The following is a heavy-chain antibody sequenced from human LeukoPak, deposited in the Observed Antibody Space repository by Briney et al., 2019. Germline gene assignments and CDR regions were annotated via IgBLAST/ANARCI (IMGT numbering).Heavy chain of an antibody. D-gene: IGHD3-10*01. J-gene: IGHJ4*02. CDR3: ARGFWELSTLFDY. V-gene: IGHV4-34*01. Sequence: PSETLSLTCAVYGGSFSGYYWSWIRQPPGKGLEWIGEINHSGSTNYNPSLKSRVTISVDTSKNQFSLKLSSVTAADTAVYYCARGFWELSTLFDYWGQGTLVTVSS. CDR1: GGSFSGYY. CDR2: INHSGST.